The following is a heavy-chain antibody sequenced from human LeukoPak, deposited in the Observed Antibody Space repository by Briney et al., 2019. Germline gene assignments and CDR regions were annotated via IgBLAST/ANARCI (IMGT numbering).Heavy chain of an antibody. V-gene: IGHV1-2*02. CDR1: GYTFTGYY. Sequence: WASVKVSCKASGYTFTGYYMHWVRQAPGQGLEWMGWINPNSGDTNYAQKLQGRVTMTTDTSTSTAYMELRSLRSDDTAVYYCARRGYSYGYDFDYWGQGTLVTVSS. CDR3: ARRGYSYGYDFDY. CDR2: INPNSGDT. D-gene: IGHD5-18*01. J-gene: IGHJ4*02.